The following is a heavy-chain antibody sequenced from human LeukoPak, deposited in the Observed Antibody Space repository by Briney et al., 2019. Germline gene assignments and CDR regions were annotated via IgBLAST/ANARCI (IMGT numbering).Heavy chain of an antibody. CDR3: AKDSAVAGTVGDY. CDR2: ISYDGSNK. D-gene: IGHD6-19*01. Sequence: PGGSLRLSCAASGFTFSSYSMHWVRQAPGKGLEWVAVISYDGSNKYYADSVKGRFTISRDNSKNTLYLQMNSLRAEDTAVYYCAKDSAVAGTVGDYWGQGTLVTVSS. V-gene: IGHV3-30*18. J-gene: IGHJ4*02. CDR1: GFTFSSYS.